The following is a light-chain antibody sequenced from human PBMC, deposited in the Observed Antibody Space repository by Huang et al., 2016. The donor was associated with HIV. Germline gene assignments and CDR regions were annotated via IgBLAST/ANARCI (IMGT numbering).Light chain of an antibody. V-gene: IGKV3-15*01. CDR3: QQYYNWPWT. CDR1: QYVGTS. J-gene: IGKJ1*01. Sequence: EIVVTQSPATLSVSPGEGATLSCRASQYVGTSLAWYQQKPGQSPRLVIHSVSTRATGFPARFSGIGSRTEFTLTITSLQSEDCALYYCQQYYNWPWTFGLGTKVEI. CDR2: SVS.